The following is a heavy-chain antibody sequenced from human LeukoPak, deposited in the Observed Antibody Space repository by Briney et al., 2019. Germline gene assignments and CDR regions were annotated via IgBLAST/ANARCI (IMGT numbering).Heavy chain of an antibody. D-gene: IGHD6-13*01. CDR1: GGSISSYY. Sequence: NASETLSLTCIVSGGSISSYYWSWIRQPPGKGLEWIGYMYDSGSTNYNPSLKSRVTISLDTSKNQFSLRLSSVTAADTAVYYCARDANSRDDYYYYMDVWGKGTTVTVSS. J-gene: IGHJ6*03. CDR3: ARDANSRDDYYYYMDV. CDR2: MYDSGST. V-gene: IGHV4-59*01.